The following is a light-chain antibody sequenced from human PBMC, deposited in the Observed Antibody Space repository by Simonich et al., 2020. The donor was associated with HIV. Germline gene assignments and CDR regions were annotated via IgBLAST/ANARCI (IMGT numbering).Light chain of an antibody. J-gene: IGLJ3*02. CDR2: DVT. Sequence: QSALTQPASVSVSPGQSITISCSGTSSAVGGYNYVSWYQQHPGKAPKLMIYDVTNRPSGVSNRFSGSKSGNTATLTNSGLQAEDEADYYCSSYTTRGTLVFGGGTKLTVL. CDR1: SSAVGGYNY. V-gene: IGLV2-14*03. CDR3: SSYTTRGTLV.